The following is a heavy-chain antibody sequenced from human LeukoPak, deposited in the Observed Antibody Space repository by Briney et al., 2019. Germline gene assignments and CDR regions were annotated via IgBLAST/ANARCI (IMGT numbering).Heavy chain of an antibody. Sequence: SETLSLTCTVSGGSISSGSYYWRWIRQPAGTGLEWIGRIYTSGSTNYNPSLKSRVTISVDTSKNQFSLKLSSVTAADTAVYYCARDLYLRFLEWSDAFDIWGQGTMVTVSS. CDR3: ARDLYLRFLEWSDAFDI. J-gene: IGHJ3*02. D-gene: IGHD3-3*01. V-gene: IGHV4-61*02. CDR2: IYTSGST. CDR1: GGSISSGSYY.